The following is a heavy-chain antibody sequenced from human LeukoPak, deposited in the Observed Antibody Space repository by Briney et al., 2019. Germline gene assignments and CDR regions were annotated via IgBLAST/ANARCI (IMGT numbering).Heavy chain of an antibody. J-gene: IGHJ4*02. CDR1: GYTFTSYA. CDR3: ASLRDRIAVADPRLYYLDY. D-gene: IGHD6-19*01. V-gene: IGHV7-4-1*02. CDR2: INTNTGNP. Sequence: ASVKVSCKASGYTFTSYAMNWVRQAPGQGLEWMGWINTNTGNPTYAQGFTGRFVFSLDTSVSTAYLQISSLKAEDTAVYYCASLRDRIAVADPRLYYLDYWGQGTLVTVSS.